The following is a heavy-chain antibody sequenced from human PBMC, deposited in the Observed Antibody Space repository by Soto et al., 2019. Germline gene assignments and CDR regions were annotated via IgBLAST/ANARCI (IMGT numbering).Heavy chain of an antibody. V-gene: IGHV1-2*02. CDR1: GHTFTDSS. Sequence: ASVKVSCKASGHTFTDSSMHWVRQAPGQGLEWMGWINLNSGDTNYAQKFQGRVTMTWDTSINTAYMELSRLKSDDTAMFFCARDLGGYDLYGPDSWGQGTLVTVSS. D-gene: IGHD5-12*01. CDR3: ARDLGGYDLYGPDS. CDR2: INLNSGDT. J-gene: IGHJ4*02.